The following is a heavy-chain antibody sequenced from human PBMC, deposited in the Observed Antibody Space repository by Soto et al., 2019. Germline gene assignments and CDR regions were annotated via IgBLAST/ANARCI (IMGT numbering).Heavy chain of an antibody. CDR1: GGTFSSYA. D-gene: IGHD6-13*01. CDR3: ASRTAAAGRTGYNWFDP. J-gene: IGHJ5*02. CDR2: IIPIFGTA. V-gene: IGHV1-69*13. Sequence: SVKVSCKASGGTFSSYAISWVRQAPGQGLEWMGGIIPIFGTANYAQKFQGRVTITADESTSTAYMELSSLRSEDTAVYYCASRTAAAGRTGYNWFDPWGQGTLVTVSS.